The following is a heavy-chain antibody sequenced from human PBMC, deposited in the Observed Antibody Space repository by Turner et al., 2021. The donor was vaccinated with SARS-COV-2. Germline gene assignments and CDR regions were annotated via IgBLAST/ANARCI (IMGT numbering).Heavy chain of an antibody. J-gene: IGHJ6*02. D-gene: IGHD1-1*01. Sequence: QVQLQESGPGLLRCSETLSLTCTVSGGSISSKSWSWIRQSPGRGLEWIGYFYKIRSIDYNPTLRSRVTISVDTSKNQLSLNLISMTAADTAVYYCARHQGSTSGYDHGMNVWGQGTAVIVSS. CDR2: FYKIRSI. V-gene: IGHV4-59*08. CDR1: GGSISSKS. CDR3: ARHQGSTSGYDHGMNV.